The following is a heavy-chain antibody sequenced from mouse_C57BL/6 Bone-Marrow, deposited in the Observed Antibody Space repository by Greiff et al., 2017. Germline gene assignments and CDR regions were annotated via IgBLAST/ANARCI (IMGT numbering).Heavy chain of an antibody. Sequence: VQGVESGPELVKPGASVKISCTASGYAFSSSWMNWVKQRPGKGLEWIGRIYPGDGDTNYNGKFKGKATLTADKSSSTAYLQLSSLTSEDSAVYFCARAYGSSSFVWGTGTTVTVSS. CDR2: IYPGDGDT. V-gene: IGHV1-82*01. CDR1: GYAFSSSW. J-gene: IGHJ1*03. CDR3: ARAYGSSSFV. D-gene: IGHD1-1*01.